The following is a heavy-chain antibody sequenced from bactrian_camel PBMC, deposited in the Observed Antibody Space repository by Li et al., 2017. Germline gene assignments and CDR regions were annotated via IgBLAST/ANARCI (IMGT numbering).Heavy chain of an antibody. CDR1: GFTFISSA. V-gene: IGHV3S7*01. CDR3: VASGFTY. Sequence: VQLVESGGDLVQPGGSLRLSCTTSGFTFISSAMTWVRQAPGKGLEWVSGISGDGRNTYYADSVKGRFTISKDNAKNTLYLQMDSLKPEDTTVYHCVASGFTYWGQGTQVT. D-gene: IGHD1*01. CDR2: ISGDGRNT. J-gene: IGHJ4*01.